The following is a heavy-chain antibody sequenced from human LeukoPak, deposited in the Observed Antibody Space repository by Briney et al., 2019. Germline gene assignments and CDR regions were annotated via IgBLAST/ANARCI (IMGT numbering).Heavy chain of an antibody. CDR2: IYYSGST. J-gene: IGHJ3*02. CDR3: ARACSGTTCYGAFDM. D-gene: IGHD2-2*01. V-gene: IGHV4-30-4*08. Sequence: SSQTLTLTXTVSGGSISSADYNSSWIRQPPGKGLQWIGYIYYSGSTYYNPSLKSRVTISVDTSKNQFSLKLSSVTAADTAVYYCARACSGTTCYGAFDMWGQGTMVTVSS. CDR1: GGSISSADYN.